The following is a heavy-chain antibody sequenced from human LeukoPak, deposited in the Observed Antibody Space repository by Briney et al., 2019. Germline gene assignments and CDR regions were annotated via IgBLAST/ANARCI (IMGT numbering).Heavy chain of an antibody. CDR1: GFTFSNYG. CDR3: AKGQYNWDVPDAFDI. D-gene: IGHD1-20*01. V-gene: IGHV3-30*18. J-gene: IGHJ3*02. CDR2: ISDDGNDK. Sequence: GTSLRLSCAASGFTFSNYGMHWVRQAPGKGLEWLTIISDDGNDKFYAASVKGRFTISRDNSKSTLYLQMYSLKAEDTAVYYCAKGQYNWDVPDAFDIWGQGTMVTVSS.